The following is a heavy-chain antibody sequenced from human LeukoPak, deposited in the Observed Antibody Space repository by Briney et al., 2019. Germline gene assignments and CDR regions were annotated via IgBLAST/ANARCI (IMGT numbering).Heavy chain of an antibody. D-gene: IGHD3-22*01. J-gene: IGHJ6*03. V-gene: IGHV4-4*07. CDR2: IYTSGST. Sequence: SETLSLTCTVSGGSISSYYWSWIRQPAGKGLEWIGRIYTSGSTNYNPSLKSRVTMSVDTSRNQFSLKLSSVTAADTAVYYCARVGDSSGGAYYYYMDVWGKGTTVTVSS. CDR3: ARVGDSSGGAYYYYMDV. CDR1: GGSISSYY.